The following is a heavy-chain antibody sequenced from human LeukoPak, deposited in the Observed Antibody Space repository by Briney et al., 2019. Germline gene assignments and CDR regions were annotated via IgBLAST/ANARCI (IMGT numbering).Heavy chain of an antibody. V-gene: IGHV3-30*02. Sequence: GGSLRLSCGASGFTFSSYLMHWVRQPPGKGLEWVEFIRYDGSNKYYADSVKGRFTITRDNSKNTLYLQMNSLRAEDTAVYYCAKAWDAYYYYYMDVWGKGPTVTVSS. CDR3: AKAWDAYYYYYMDV. CDR1: GFTFSSYL. D-gene: IGHD1-26*01. CDR2: IRYDGSNK. J-gene: IGHJ6*03.